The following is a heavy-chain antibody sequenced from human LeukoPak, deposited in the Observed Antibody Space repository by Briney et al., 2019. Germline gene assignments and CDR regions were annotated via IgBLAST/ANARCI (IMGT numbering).Heavy chain of an antibody. CDR2: IYYSGST. Sequence: SETLSLTCTVSGGSISSSSYYWGWIRQPQGKGLEWIGSIYYSGSTYYNPSLKSRFTISVDTSKNKFSLKLSSVTAADTAVYYCARDDGIAAAGLFDYWGQGTLVTGSS. D-gene: IGHD6-13*01. J-gene: IGHJ4*02. CDR1: GGSISSSSYY. V-gene: IGHV4-39*02. CDR3: ARDDGIAAAGLFDY.